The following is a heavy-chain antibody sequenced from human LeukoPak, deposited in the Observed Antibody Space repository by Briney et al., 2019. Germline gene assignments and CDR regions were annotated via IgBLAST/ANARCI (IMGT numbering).Heavy chain of an antibody. CDR2: ISSSGSTI. CDR3: AGSSGDLEAFDI. D-gene: IGHD3-3*01. V-gene: IGHV3-11*04. CDR1: GFTFSDYY. Sequence: VGSLRLSCAASGFTFSDYYMSWIRQAPGKGLEWVSYISSSGSTIYYADSVKGRFTISRDNAKNSLYLQMNSLRAEDTAVYYCAGSSGDLEAFDIWGQGTMVTVSS. J-gene: IGHJ3*02.